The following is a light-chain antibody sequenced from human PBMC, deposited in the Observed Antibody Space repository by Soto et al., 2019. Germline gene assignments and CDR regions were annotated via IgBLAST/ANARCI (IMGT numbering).Light chain of an antibody. V-gene: IGLV2-14*01. J-gene: IGLJ1*01. CDR1: SSDVGAYNY. Sequence: QSVLTQPASVSGSPGQSITISCTGTSSDVGAYNYVSWYQHHPGKARKLMIHEVSDRPSGVSTRFSGSKSGHTASLTISGLQAEDEADYYCSSYTSSSTYVFGTGTKVTVL. CDR3: SSYTSSSTYV. CDR2: EVS.